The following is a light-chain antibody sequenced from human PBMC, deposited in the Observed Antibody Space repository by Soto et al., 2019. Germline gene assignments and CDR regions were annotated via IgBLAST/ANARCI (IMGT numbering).Light chain of an antibody. CDR1: QAVSSW. CDR2: AAS. Sequence: DIRVTQPPSSVSASVVDRVTITCRASQAVSSWLVWYQHKAGRAPSLLIYAASSLQSGVPSRFSGSGSGTDFTLTITNVQPEDCAIYYCQQANNLPFTFGQGTRLEIK. V-gene: IGKV1-12*01. CDR3: QQANNLPFT. J-gene: IGKJ5*01.